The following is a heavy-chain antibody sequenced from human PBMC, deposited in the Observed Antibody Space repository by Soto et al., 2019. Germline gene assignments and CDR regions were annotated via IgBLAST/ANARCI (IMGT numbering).Heavy chain of an antibody. D-gene: IGHD6-19*01. Sequence: EVQLVESGGGLVQPGGSLRLSCAASGFAFSSYWMQWVRQAPGKVPVWVSRISSDGRNTTYADFVKGRFTISRDNAENTLHLQMTSLTDADTAVYYCIKASTVTGVGGYRWGQGTLVTVSS. V-gene: IGHV3-74*01. J-gene: IGHJ5*02. CDR3: IKASTVTGVGGYR. CDR2: ISSDGRNT. CDR1: GFAFSSYW.